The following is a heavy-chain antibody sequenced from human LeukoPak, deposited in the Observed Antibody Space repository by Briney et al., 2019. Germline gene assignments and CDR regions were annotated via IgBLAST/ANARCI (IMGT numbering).Heavy chain of an antibody. CDR1: GGSISSGDYY. CDR3: ARVPLGIAAQNAFDI. CDR2: IYYSGST. V-gene: IGHV4-30-4*01. Sequence: SQTLSLTCAVSGGSISSGDYYWSWIRQPPGKGLEWIGYIYYSGSTNYNPSLKSRVTISVDTSKNQFSLKLSSVTAADTAVYYCARVPLGIAAQNAFDIWGQGTMVTVSS. J-gene: IGHJ3*02. D-gene: IGHD6-6*01.